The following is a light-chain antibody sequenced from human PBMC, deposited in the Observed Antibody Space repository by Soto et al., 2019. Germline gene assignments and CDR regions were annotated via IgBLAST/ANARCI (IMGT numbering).Light chain of an antibody. V-gene: IGLV2-8*01. CDR2: EVN. J-gene: IGLJ3*02. CDR1: SSDVGAYNY. Sequence: QSALTQPPSASGSPGQSVTISYTGTSSDVGAYNYVSWYRQHPGKAPKLLIFEVNSRPSGVPDRFSGSKSGNTASLTVSGLQAEDESHYYCSSYAGSNTWVLGGGTKVTVL. CDR3: SSYAGSNTWV.